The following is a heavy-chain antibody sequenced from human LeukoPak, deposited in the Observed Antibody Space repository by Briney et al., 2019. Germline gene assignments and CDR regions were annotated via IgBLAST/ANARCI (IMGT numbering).Heavy chain of an antibody. V-gene: IGHV4-34*01. D-gene: IGHD3-10*01. CDR1: GGAFSGYY. J-gene: IGHJ6*03. CDR2: INYSGSS. Sequence: SDTLSLTCAVNGGAFSGYYWSWIRQPPGKGLEWIGEINYSGSSISNPSLESRVTMSIDTTKKRFSLILTSVTAADTAVYYCARRSYYYCYMDVWGKGTTVTVSS. CDR3: ARRSYYYCYMDV.